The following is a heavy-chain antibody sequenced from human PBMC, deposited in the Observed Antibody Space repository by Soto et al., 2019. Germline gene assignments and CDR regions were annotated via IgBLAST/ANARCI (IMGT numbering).Heavy chain of an antibody. CDR3: ARPPPVPRSYYYYGMDG. CDR2: ISADNGNK. J-gene: IGHJ6*02. CDR1: GYTFTSYG. Sequence: QVQLVQSGAEVKKPGASVMVSCKASGYTFTSYGISWVRQAPGQGLEWMGWISADNGNKNYAQKFQGRLTMTTDTTTRTASMELRSLRSDDTAVYYCARPPPVPRSYYYYGMDGWGQGTTVTVS. D-gene: IGHD3-10*01. V-gene: IGHV1-18*01.